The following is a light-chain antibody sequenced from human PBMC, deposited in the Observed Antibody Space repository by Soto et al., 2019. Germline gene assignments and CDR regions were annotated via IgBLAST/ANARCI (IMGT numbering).Light chain of an antibody. V-gene: IGKV1-5*01. J-gene: IGKJ1*01. CDR1: QSLGIW. CDR3: QEYNSYSGT. CDR2: DAS. Sequence: DIQMTQSPSTLSASVGDRVTITCRASQSLGIWLAWHQQKPGKAPKLLINDASTLKSGVPSRFSGSGSGTKFTLTISSLQPDDFATYYCQEYNSYSGTFGQGTKVEVK.